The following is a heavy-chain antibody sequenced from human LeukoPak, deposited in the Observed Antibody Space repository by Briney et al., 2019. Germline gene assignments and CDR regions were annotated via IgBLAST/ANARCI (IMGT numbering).Heavy chain of an antibody. CDR2: IRYDGSNK. D-gene: IGHD3-16*01. J-gene: IGHJ6*03. V-gene: IGHV3-30*02. CDR1: GFTFSSYG. Sequence: PGGSLRLSCAAAGFTFSSYGMHWVRQAPGKGLEWVAFIRYDGSNKYYADSVKGRFTISRDNSKNTLYLQMNSLRAEDTAVYYCARNAGGRAYYMDVWGKGTTVTVSS. CDR3: ARNAGGRAYYMDV.